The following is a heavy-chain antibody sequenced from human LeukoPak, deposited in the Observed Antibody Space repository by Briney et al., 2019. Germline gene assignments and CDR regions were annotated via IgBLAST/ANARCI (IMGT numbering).Heavy chain of an antibody. Sequence: GGSLRLSCAASGFTFSSYGMSWVRQAPGKGLEWVSAISDSGDSTYSADSVKGRFTISRDSSKNTLYLQMNSVRAEDTAVYYCAKLSDRYSYDYADYWGQGTLVTVSS. J-gene: IGHJ4*02. CDR1: GFTFSSYG. CDR2: ISDSGDST. CDR3: AKLSDRYSYDYADY. D-gene: IGHD5-18*01. V-gene: IGHV3-23*01.